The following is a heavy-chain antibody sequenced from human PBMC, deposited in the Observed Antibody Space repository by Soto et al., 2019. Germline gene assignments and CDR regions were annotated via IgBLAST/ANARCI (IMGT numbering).Heavy chain of an antibody. J-gene: IGHJ4*02. CDR1: GGTLSSFA. V-gene: IGHV1-69*01. Sequence: QVQLVQSGAEVKKPGSSVKVSCKASGGTLSSFAISWVRQAPGQGLEWIGGIIPLWGSTSYAQKFQVRVTITADESKNTAYMELNGLRSDDTAVYYCARDSSSWYFFDYWGQGTLVTVSS. D-gene: IGHD6-13*01. CDR2: IIPLWGST. CDR3: ARDSSSWYFFDY.